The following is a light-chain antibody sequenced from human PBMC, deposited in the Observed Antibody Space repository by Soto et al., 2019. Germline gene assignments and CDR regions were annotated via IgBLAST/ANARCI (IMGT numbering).Light chain of an antibody. CDR2: GAS. CDR3: QQYNNWPPWT. V-gene: IGKV3-15*01. Sequence: EIVMTQSPGTLSVSPGERATLSCRASQSVSSNLAWYQQKPGQAPRLLIDGASTRATGIPARFSGSGSGTEFTLTISSLQSEDFAVYYCQQYNNWPPWTFGQGIKVEIK. J-gene: IGKJ1*01. CDR1: QSVSSN.